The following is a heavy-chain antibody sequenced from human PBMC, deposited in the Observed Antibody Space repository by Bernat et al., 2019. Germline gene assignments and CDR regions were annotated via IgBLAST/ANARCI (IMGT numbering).Heavy chain of an antibody. Sequence: EVQLLESGGGLVQPGGSLRLSCAASGFTFSNYAMTWVRQAPGKGLDWVSGIVNSGGSTYYADSVNVRFTISRDNSKNTLYLEMNSMRVEDTAVYYCATGIGGKGNFHYYMDVWGKGTMVTVSS. CDR3: ATGIGGKGNFHYYMDV. CDR2: IVNSGGST. V-gene: IGHV3-23*01. D-gene: IGHD1-7*01. J-gene: IGHJ6*03. CDR1: GFTFSNYA.